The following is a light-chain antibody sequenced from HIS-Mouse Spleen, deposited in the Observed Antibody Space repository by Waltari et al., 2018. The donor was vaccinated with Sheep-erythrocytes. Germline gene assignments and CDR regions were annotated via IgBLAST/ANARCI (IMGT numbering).Light chain of an antibody. J-gene: IGLJ1*01. CDR2: DVS. CDR3: CSYAGSYNHV. V-gene: IGLV2-11*01. CDR1: SSDVGGYNY. Sequence: QSALTQPRSVSGSPGQSVTISCTGTSSDVGGYNYVSCYQQHPGKAPKLMIYDVSKRPQGVTDRFSGSKSGTTASLTISGLQAEDEADYYCCSYAGSYNHVFATGTKVTVL.